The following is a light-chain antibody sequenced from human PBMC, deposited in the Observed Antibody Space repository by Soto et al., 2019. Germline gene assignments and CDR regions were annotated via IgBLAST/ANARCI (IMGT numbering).Light chain of an antibody. CDR3: QQYGSLWT. CDR1: QNVSSSY. Sequence: EIVLTQSPATLSVSPGEGATLSCSASQNVSSSYLAWYQQKPGQAPRLLIYGASSRATGIPDRFSGSGSGTDFTLTISRLEPEDFAVYYCQQYGSLWTFGQGTKVDIK. CDR2: GAS. J-gene: IGKJ1*01. V-gene: IGKV3-20*01.